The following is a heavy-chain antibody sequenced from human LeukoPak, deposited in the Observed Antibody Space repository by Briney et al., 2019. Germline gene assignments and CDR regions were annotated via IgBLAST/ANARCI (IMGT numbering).Heavy chain of an antibody. V-gene: IGHV4-59*08. Sequence: SETLSLTCTVSGGSIGSYSWNWIRQSPGTGLEWIGYVYYSGSTMYNPSLRGRVTISVDTSKNQFSLKLSSVTAADTAVYYCARLKARDAFDIWGQGTMVTVSS. CDR1: GGSIGSYS. CDR2: VYYSGST. CDR3: ARLKARDAFDI. J-gene: IGHJ3*02.